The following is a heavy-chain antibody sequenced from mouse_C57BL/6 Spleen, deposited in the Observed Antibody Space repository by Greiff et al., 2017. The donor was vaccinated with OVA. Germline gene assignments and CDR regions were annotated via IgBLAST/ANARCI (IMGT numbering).Heavy chain of an antibody. J-gene: IGHJ4*01. Sequence: VQLQQSGAELVKPGASVTLSCKASGYTFTSYWMHWVKQRPGRGLEWIGRIDPNSGGTKYNEKFKSKATLTVDKPSSTAYMQLSSLTSEDSAVYYCARGIYYDSPYDMDYWGQGTSVTVSS. D-gene: IGHD2-4*01. CDR1: GYTFTSYW. CDR3: ARGIYYDSPYDMDY. V-gene: IGHV1-72*01. CDR2: IDPNSGGT.